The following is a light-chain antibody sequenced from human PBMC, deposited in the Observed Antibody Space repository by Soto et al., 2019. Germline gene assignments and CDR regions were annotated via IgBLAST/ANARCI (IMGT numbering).Light chain of an antibody. Sequence: QSALTQPASVSGSPGQSFTISCTGTSSDVGSYKFVSWYQQHPGKAPKLMIYEGSKRPSGVSDRFSGSKSGNTASLTISGLQAEDEADYFCCSYAGGSNVFGAGTKLTVL. CDR3: CSYAGGSNV. J-gene: IGLJ1*01. V-gene: IGLV2-23*03. CDR2: EGS. CDR1: SSDVGSYKF.